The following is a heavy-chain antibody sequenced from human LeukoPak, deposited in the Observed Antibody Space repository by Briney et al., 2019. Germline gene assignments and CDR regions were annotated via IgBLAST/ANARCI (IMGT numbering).Heavy chain of an antibody. Sequence: ASVKVSCKASAGTFISYAISWVRQAPGQGLEWMGRIIPILGITNYAQNFQGRITITADKSTSTAYMELSSLRSEDTAVYYCARDRAYSYGNVEDYWGQGTLVTVSS. J-gene: IGHJ4*02. CDR3: ARDRAYSYGNVEDY. CDR2: IIPILGIT. D-gene: IGHD5-18*01. CDR1: AGTFISYA. V-gene: IGHV1-69*04.